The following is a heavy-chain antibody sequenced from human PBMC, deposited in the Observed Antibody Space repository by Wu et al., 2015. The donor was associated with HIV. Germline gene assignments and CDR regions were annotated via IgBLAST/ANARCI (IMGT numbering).Heavy chain of an antibody. CDR2: IIPIFGTA. CDR1: GGTLSSYA. V-gene: IGHV1-69*13. D-gene: IGHD3-10*01. Sequence: QVQLVQSGAEVKKPGSSVKVSCKASGGTLSSYAISWVRQAPGQGLEWMGRIIPIFGTANYAQKFQGRVTITADESTSTAYMELSSLRSEDTAVYYCARDQYYGSGSYHWFDPWGQGTLVTVSS. CDR3: ARDQYYGSGSYHWFDP. J-gene: IGHJ5*02.